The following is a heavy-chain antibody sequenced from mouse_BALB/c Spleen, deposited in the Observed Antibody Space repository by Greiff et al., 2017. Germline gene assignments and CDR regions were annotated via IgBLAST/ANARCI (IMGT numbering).Heavy chain of an antibody. J-gene: IGHJ2*01. V-gene: IGHV5-6-5*01. Sequence: EVKLVESGGGLVKPGGSLKLSCAASGFTFSSYAMSWVRQTPEKRLEWVASISSGGSTYYPDSVKGRFTISRDNARNILYLQMSSLRSEDTAMYYCARGDYGKGGFDYWGQGTTLTVSS. D-gene: IGHD1-1*01. CDR3: ARGDYGKGGFDY. CDR2: ISSGGST. CDR1: GFTFSSYA.